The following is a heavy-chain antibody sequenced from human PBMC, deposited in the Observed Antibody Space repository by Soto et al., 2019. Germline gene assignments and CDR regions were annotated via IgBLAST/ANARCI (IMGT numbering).Heavy chain of an antibody. CDR2: ISAYNGNT. J-gene: IGHJ4*02. Sequence: QVQLVQSGAEVKKPGASVKVSCKASGYTFSRHGISWVRQAPGQGLEWMGWISAYNGNTNYAQNFQGRVTMTTDISTSTAYMELMSLRFDDTAVYYCARGVGPVPLNIDYWGQGTLLTVSS. V-gene: IGHV1-18*01. CDR3: ARGVGPVPLNIDY. CDR1: GYTFSRHG.